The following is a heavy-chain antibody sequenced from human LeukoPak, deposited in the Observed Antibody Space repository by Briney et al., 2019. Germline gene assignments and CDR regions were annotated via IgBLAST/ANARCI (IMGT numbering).Heavy chain of an antibody. CDR1: GYTFTNLD. CDR2: MSPNSGDT. CDR3: ASNPPNTGDFYY. D-gene: IGHD1-1*01. V-gene: IGHV1-8*01. Sequence: ASVKVSCRTSGYTFTNLDINWLRQAPGQGLEWMGWMSPNSGDTGYAQKFQGRVSMTRDIFKSTAYMELSSLRSEDTAIYYCASNPPNTGDFYYWGLGTLVTVSS. J-gene: IGHJ4*02.